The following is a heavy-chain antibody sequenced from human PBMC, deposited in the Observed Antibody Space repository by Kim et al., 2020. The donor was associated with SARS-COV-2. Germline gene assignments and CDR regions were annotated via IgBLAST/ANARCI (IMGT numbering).Heavy chain of an antibody. D-gene: IGHD1-26*01. CDR2: INHSGST. J-gene: IGHJ4*02. CDR3: ARSVGGYSGRDY. Sequence: SETLSLTCAVYGGSFSGYYWSWIRQPPGKGLEWIGEINHSGSTNYNPSLKSRVTISVDTSKNQFSLKLSSVTAADTAVYYCARSVGGYSGRDYWGQGTLVTVSS. V-gene: IGHV4-34*01. CDR1: GGSFSGYY.